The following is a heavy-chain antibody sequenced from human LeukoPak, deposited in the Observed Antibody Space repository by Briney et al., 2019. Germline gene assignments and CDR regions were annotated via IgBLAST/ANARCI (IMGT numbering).Heavy chain of an antibody. CDR2: IYSSGNT. V-gene: IGHV3-53*01. CDR3: ARDLDQFLEWLLYPGRTYMDV. J-gene: IGHJ6*03. Sequence: PGGSLRLSCAASGITVSTSYMSWVRQAPGKGLEWVSVIYSSGNTLYADSVRGRFTISRDNAKNTLYLQMNSLRAEDTAVYYCARDLDQFLEWLLYPGRTYMDVWGKGTTVTVSS. D-gene: IGHD3-3*01. CDR1: GITVSTSY.